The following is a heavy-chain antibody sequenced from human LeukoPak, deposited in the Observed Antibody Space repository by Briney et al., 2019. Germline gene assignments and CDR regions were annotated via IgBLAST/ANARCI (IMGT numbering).Heavy chain of an antibody. V-gene: IGHV4-59*08. CDR3: ARQIWPPSRGGSGPRTYYYYYGMDV. CDR1: GGSISSYY. CDR2: IYYSGST. J-gene: IGHJ6*02. Sequence: SETLSLTCTVSGGSISSYYWSWIRQPPGKGLEWIGYIYYSGSTNYNPSLKSRVTISVDTSKNQFSLKLSSVTAADTAVYYCARQIWPPSRGGSGPRTYYYYYGMDVWGQGTTVTVSS. D-gene: IGHD3-10*01.